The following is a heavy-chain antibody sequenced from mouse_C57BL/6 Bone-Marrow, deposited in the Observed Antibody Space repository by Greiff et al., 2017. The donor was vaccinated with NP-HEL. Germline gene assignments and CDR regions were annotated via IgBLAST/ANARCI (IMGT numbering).Heavy chain of an antibody. V-gene: IGHV5-9*01. Sequence: EVQVVESGGGLVKPGGSLKLSCAVSGFTFSSYTMSWVRQTPGKRLEWVATISGGGGNTYYPDSVKGRFTISVDNAKNTLYMQMSSLRSEDTAWYYCARRNYFYAMDYWGQGTSVTVST. J-gene: IGHJ4*01. CDR2: ISGGGGNT. CDR3: ARRNYFYAMDY. CDR1: GFTFSSYT. D-gene: IGHD2-1*01.